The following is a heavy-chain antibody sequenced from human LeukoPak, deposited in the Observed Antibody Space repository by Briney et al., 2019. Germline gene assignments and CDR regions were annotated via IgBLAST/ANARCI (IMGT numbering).Heavy chain of an antibody. D-gene: IGHD1-26*01. CDR3: ARGRGSYYEWFDP. CDR1: GYTFTGYY. J-gene: IGHJ5*02. V-gene: IGHV1-2*02. CDR2: INPNSGGT. Sequence: ASVKVSCKASGYTFTGYYMHWVRQAPGQGHEWMGWINPNSGGTNYAQKFQGRVTMTRDTSISTAYMELSRLRSDDTAVYYCARGRGSYYEWFDPWGQGTLVTVSS.